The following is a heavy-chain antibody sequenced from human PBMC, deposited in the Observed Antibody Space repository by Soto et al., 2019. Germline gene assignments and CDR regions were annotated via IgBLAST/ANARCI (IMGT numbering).Heavy chain of an antibody. J-gene: IGHJ4*02. D-gene: IGHD6-13*01. CDR1: GFTFSIYA. V-gene: IGHV3-30-3*01. Sequence: QVQLVESGGGVVQPGRSLRLSCAASGFTFSIYAMHWVRQTPGTGLECVAIMSYDGSNKYYADSVKGRFTISRDTSKNTLYLPMNSLRAEDTAVYYCARDQTGITTAGGGRIDYWGPGTLVNVSS. CDR2: MSYDGSNK. CDR3: ARDQTGITTAGGGRIDY.